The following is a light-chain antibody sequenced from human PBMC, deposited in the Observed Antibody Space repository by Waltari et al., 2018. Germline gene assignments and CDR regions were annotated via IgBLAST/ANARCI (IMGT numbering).Light chain of an antibody. CDR1: NHTLGSNT. CDR3: AAWDGSLNRV. J-gene: IGLJ3*02. Sequence: QSVLTQPPSASGPPGQRVTIPCSGSNHTLGSNTVNWYQQLPGTAPKLLIYNNDQRPSGFPDRFSGSKSGNSASLAISGLQSEDEADYFCAAWDGSLNRVFGGGTKLTVL. V-gene: IGLV1-44*01. CDR2: NND.